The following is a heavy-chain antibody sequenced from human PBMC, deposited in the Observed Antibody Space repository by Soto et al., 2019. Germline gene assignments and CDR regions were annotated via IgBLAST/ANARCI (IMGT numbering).Heavy chain of an antibody. V-gene: IGHV1-69*13. CDR2: IIPIFGTA. D-gene: IGHD3-22*01. Sequence: SVXVSCKASGGTFSSYAISWVRQAPGQGLEWMGGIIPIFGTANYAQKFQGRVTITADESTSTAYMELSSLRSEDTAVYYCARDRVYDSSGYTAPRYGMDVWGQGTTVTVSS. CDR3: ARDRVYDSSGYTAPRYGMDV. J-gene: IGHJ6*02. CDR1: GGTFSSYA.